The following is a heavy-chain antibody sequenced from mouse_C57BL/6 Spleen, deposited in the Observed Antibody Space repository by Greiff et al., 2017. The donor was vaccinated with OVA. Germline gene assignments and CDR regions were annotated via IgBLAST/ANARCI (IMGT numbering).Heavy chain of an antibody. Sequence: EVQLQQSGPELVKPGASVKISCKASGYTFTDYYMNWVKQSHGKSLEWIGDINPNNGGTSYNQKFKGKATLTVDKSSSTAYMELRSLTSEDSAVYYCAREGTTVVATRYAMDYWGQGTSVTVSS. V-gene: IGHV1-26*01. CDR3: AREGTTVVATRYAMDY. J-gene: IGHJ4*01. D-gene: IGHD1-1*01. CDR2: INPNNGGT. CDR1: GYTFTDYY.